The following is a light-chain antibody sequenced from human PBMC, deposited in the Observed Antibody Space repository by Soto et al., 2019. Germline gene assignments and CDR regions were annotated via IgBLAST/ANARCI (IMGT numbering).Light chain of an antibody. CDR1: QSISSSL. J-gene: IGKJ4*01. V-gene: IGKV3-20*01. CDR3: QQYDRYFPLT. Sequence: EFVMTQSPSTLSSSPGERATLTCRASQSISSSLLAWYQQKPGQAPRVLIYGASRGDTGIPESFSGSGSGTEFTLTISSLEPDDFAVYYCQQYDRYFPLTFGGGTKVEIK. CDR2: GAS.